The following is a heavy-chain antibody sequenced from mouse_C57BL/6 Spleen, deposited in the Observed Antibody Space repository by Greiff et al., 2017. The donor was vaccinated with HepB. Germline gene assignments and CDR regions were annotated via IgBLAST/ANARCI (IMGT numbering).Heavy chain of an antibody. D-gene: IGHD1-1*01. V-gene: IGHV1-19*01. CDR3: ARSDGSSSGYFDY. CDR2: INPYNGGT. Sequence: EVQLQQSGPVLVKPGASVKMSCKASGYTFTDYYMNWEKQSHGKSLEWIGVINPYNGGTSYNQKFKGKATLTVDKSSSTAYMELNSLTSEDSAVYYCARSDGSSSGYFDYWGQGTTLTVSS. CDR1: GYTFTDYY. J-gene: IGHJ2*01.